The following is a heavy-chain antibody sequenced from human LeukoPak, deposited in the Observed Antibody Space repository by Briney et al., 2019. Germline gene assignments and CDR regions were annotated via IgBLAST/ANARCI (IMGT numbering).Heavy chain of an antibody. CDR2: IYYSGST. CDR1: GGSISSSSYY. D-gene: IGHD1-1*01. CDR3: GSNWSDFDY. J-gene: IGHJ4*02. Sequence: SETLSLTCTVSGGSISSSSYYWGWIRQPPGKGLEWIGSIYYSGSTYYNPSLKSRVTISVDTSKNQFSLKLNSVTAADTAVYYCGSNWSDFDYWGQGILVTVSS. V-gene: IGHV4-39*01.